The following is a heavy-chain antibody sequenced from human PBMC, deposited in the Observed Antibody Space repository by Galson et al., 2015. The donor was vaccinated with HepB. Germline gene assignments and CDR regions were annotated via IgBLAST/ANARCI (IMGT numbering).Heavy chain of an antibody. J-gene: IGHJ3*02. CDR2: IYPGDSDT. V-gene: IGHV5-51*01. Sequence: QSGAEVKKPGESLKISCKGSGYSFTSYWIGWVRQMPGKGLEWMGIIYPGDSDTRYSPSFQGQVTISADKSISTAYLQWSSLKASDTAMYYCASPITYYYGSGIKPLDAFDIWGQGTMVTVSS. CDR3: ASPITYYYGSGIKPLDAFDI. D-gene: IGHD3-10*01. CDR1: GYSFTSYW.